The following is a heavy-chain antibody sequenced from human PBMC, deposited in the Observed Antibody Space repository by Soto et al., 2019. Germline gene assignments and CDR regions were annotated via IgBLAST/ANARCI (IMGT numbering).Heavy chain of an antibody. D-gene: IGHD2-21*01. J-gene: IGHJ6*03. CDR1: GGSLSVYY. CDR3: ARIGPHNYMDV. Sequence: PSETLSLTCGVYGGSLSVYYWSWIRQSPGKGLEWIGEINHSGSTNYNPSFKSRVTISVDTSKNQFSVKLSSLRSEDTAVYYCARIGPHNYMDVWGKGTTVTVSS. CDR2: INHSGST. V-gene: IGHV4-34*01.